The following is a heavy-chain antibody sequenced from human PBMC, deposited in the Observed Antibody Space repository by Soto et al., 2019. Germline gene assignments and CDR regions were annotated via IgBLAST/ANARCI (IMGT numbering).Heavy chain of an antibody. D-gene: IGHD3-22*01. J-gene: IGHJ4*02. CDR2: ISNDGRRQ. CDR1: GFTLRNYA. CDR3: GREQNSGYYRTADY. V-gene: IGHV3-30*14. Sequence: QVQLVESGGGVVQPGRSLRLSCTASGFTLRNYAMHWVRQAPGKGLEWLAVISNDGRRQFYADSMEGRFTISRDAAKNMLFLQMNTLRSEDTAVYFCGREQNSGYYRTADYWGQGTLVTVSS.